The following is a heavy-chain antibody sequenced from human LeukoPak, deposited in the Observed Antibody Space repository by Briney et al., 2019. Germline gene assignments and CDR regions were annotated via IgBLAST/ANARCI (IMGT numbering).Heavy chain of an antibody. J-gene: IGHJ4*02. CDR2: IYYTGST. CDR1: GGSISSSSYC. CDR3: ARHPRGSYPYYFDY. Sequence: SETLSLTCTVSGGSISSSSYCWGWIRQPPGKGLEWSGSIYYTGSTYYNPSLKSRVTISVDTSKNQFSLKLTSVTAADTAVYYCARHPRGSYPYYFDYWGQGTLVTVSS. V-gene: IGHV4-39*01. D-gene: IGHD1-26*01.